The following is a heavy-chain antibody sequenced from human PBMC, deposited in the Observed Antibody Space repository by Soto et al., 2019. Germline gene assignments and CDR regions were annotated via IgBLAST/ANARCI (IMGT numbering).Heavy chain of an antibody. D-gene: IGHD6-13*01. CDR3: AAYSSSWYDAFDI. Sequence: GGSLRLSFAASGFTFSSYSMNWVRQAPGKGLEWVSSISSSSSYIYYADSVKGRFTISRDNAKNSLYLQMNSLRAEDTAVYYCAAYSSSWYDAFDIWGQGTMVTVSS. CDR2: ISSSSSYI. CDR1: GFTFSSYS. J-gene: IGHJ3*02. V-gene: IGHV3-21*01.